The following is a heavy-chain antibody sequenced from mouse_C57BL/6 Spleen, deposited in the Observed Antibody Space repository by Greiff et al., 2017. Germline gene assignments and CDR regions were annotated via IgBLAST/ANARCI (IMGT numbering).Heavy chain of an antibody. CDR2: INYDGSST. Sequence: EVMLVESEGGLVQPGSSMKLSCTASGFTFSDYYMAWVRQVPEKGLEWVANINYDGSSTYYLDSLKSRFIISRDNAKNILYLQMSSLKSEDTATYYCARGRWGWYFDVWGTGTTVTVSS. V-gene: IGHV5-16*01. J-gene: IGHJ1*03. CDR3: ARGRWGWYFDV. D-gene: IGHD1-1*01. CDR1: GFTFSDYY.